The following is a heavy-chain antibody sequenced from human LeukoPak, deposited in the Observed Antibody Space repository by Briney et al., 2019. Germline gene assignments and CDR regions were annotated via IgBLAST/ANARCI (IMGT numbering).Heavy chain of an antibody. J-gene: IGHJ4*02. V-gene: IGHV4-4*02. CDR3: AREGAAAGPRPFDY. CDR2: IHHSGSA. Sequence: PSETLSLTCAVSGASISSNWWNWVRQPPGKGLEWIGEIHHSGSANYNPSLKSRVTILLDTSENQFSLRLSSVTAADTAVYYCAREGAAAGPRPFDYWGQGTLVTVSA. CDR1: GASISSNW. D-gene: IGHD6-13*01.